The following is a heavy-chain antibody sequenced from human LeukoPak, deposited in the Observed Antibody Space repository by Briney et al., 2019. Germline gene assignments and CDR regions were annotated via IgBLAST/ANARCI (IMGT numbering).Heavy chain of an antibody. CDR2: IYYSGST. CDR3: ARELWSGYPILDS. J-gene: IGHJ4*02. D-gene: IGHD3-3*01. CDR1: GGSLRRYY. Sequence: SDTLSLTCTVSGGSLRRYYWSWIRQPPGKGLEGIGYIYYSGSTNYNPSLKRRLTISLGTSKNQFSLKLSPVTAADSAMYYCARELWSGYPILDSWGKGTRVTVSS. V-gene: IGHV4-59*01.